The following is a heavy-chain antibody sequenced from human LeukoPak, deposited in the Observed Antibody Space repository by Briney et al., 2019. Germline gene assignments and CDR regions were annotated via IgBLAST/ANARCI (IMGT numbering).Heavy chain of an antibody. CDR1: GFTFSSYA. D-gene: IGHD6-19*01. V-gene: IGHV3-30-3*01. CDR3: ARGLQAARLAVADS. CDR2: ISYDGSNK. J-gene: IGHJ5*02. Sequence: GRSLRLSCAASGFTFSSYAMHWVRQAPGKGLEWVAVISYDGSNKYYADSVKGRFTISRDNSKNTLYPQMNSLRAEDTAVYYCARGLQAARLAVADSWGQGTLVTVSS.